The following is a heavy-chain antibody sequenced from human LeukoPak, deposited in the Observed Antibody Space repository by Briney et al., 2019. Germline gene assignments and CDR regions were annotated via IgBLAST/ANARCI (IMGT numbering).Heavy chain of an antibody. V-gene: IGHV3-23*01. CDR2: ITDST. Sequence: QPGGSLSLFCAAYGFTFSSYAMTWVRQAGGKGMECVAAITDSTYFADSVKGRFTISRDSTKNTVYLQMSSLRAENTAVYYCARYCSGGRCYSGLDPWGQGALVTVSS. J-gene: IGHJ5*02. CDR3: ARYCSGGRCYSGLDP. D-gene: IGHD2-15*01. CDR1: GFTFSSYA.